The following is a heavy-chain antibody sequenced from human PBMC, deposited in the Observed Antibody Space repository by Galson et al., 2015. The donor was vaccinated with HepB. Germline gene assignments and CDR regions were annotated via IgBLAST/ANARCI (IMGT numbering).Heavy chain of an antibody. D-gene: IGHD5-12*01. Sequence: CAASGFIFSDYYMAWIRQAPGKGLEWVSYISSRSTHTNYADSVKGRFTISRDNAKNSLFLQMHSLTAEDTAVYYCAKVWERGYDFDYWGQGILVTVSS. V-gene: IGHV3-11*06. CDR2: ISSRSTHT. J-gene: IGHJ4*02. CDR1: GFIFSDYY. CDR3: AKVWERGYDFDY.